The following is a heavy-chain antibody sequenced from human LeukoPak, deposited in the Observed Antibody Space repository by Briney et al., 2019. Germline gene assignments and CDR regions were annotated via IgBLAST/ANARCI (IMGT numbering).Heavy chain of an antibody. CDR1: GYSVSSGYY. V-gene: IGHV4-38-2*02. D-gene: IGHD3-16*02. CDR3: ARKYYDYVWGSYRSDYFDY. CDR2: IYHSGST. J-gene: IGHJ4*02. Sequence: PSETLSLTRTVSGYSVSSGYYWGWIRQPPGKGLEWIGSIYHSGSTYYNPSLKSRVTISVDTSKNQFSLKLSSVTAADTAVYYCARKYYDYVWGSYRSDYFDYWGQGTLVTVSS.